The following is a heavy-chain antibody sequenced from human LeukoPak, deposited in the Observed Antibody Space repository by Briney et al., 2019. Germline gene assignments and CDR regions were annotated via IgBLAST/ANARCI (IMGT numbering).Heavy chain of an antibody. CDR3: ARAAYDSSSLRFDS. V-gene: IGHV1-2*02. CDR2: INPNSGGT. CDR1: GYTFTAYY. D-gene: IGHD3-22*01. Sequence: GASVKVSCKASGYTFTAYYIHWVRQAPGQGLEWMGWINPNSGGTHYAQKFQGRVTMTRDTSISTAYMELSSLRSDDTAVYYCARAAYDSSSLRFDSWGQGTLVTVSS. J-gene: IGHJ4*02.